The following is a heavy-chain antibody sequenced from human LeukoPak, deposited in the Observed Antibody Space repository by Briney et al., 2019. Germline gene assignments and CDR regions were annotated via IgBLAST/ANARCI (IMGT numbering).Heavy chain of an antibody. V-gene: IGHV3-43*02. CDR3: AKVRYSGSHYYFDY. D-gene: IGHD1-26*01. J-gene: IGHJ4*02. CDR1: GFTFDDYA. CDR2: ISGDGGST. Sequence: GGSLRLSCAASGFTFDDYAMHWVRQAPGKGLEWVSLISGDGGSTYYADSVKGRFTISRDNSKNSLYLQMNSLRTEDTALYYCAKVRYSGSHYYFDYWGQGTLVTVSS.